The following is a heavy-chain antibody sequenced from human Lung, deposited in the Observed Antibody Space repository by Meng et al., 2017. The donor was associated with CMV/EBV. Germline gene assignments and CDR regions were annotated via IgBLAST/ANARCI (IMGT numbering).Heavy chain of an antibody. V-gene: IGHV3-30-3*01. CDR2: ISYDGSNK. CDR3: SGLAGGSGSEG. Sequence: SXKISCAASGFTFSSYDMHWVRQAPGKGLEWVAVISYDGSNKYYADSVKGRFTISRDNSKNTLYLQMNSLRAEDTAVYYCSGLAGGSGSEGWGQGTLVTVSS. J-gene: IGHJ4*02. D-gene: IGHD6-19*01. CDR1: GFTFSSYD.